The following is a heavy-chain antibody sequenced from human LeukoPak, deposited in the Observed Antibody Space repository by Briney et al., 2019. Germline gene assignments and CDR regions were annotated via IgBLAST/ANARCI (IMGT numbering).Heavy chain of an antibody. CDR2: ISGSGGST. CDR1: GFTFSSYA. D-gene: IGHD3-22*01. CDR3: AKVRLYDSSGYYYAY. J-gene: IGHJ4*02. V-gene: IGHV3-23*01. Sequence: GGSLRLSCAASGFTFSSYAMSWVRQAPGKGLEWVSAISGSGGSTYYADSVKGRFTISRDNSKNTLYLQMNSLRAEDTAVYYCAKVRLYDSSGYYYAYWGQGTLVTVSS.